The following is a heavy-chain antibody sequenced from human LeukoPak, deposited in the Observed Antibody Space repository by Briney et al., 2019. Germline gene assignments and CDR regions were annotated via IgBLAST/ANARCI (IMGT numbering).Heavy chain of an antibody. CDR3: ARESGYSGKGYFDY. D-gene: IGHD5-12*01. CDR1: GGSISSYY. Sequence: SETLSLTCTVSGGSISSYYWSWIRQPAGKGLEWIGRIYTSGSTNYNPSLKSRVTMSVDTSKNQFSLRLSSVTAADTAVYYCARESGYSGKGYFDYWGQGTLVTVSS. J-gene: IGHJ4*02. V-gene: IGHV4-4*07. CDR2: IYTSGST.